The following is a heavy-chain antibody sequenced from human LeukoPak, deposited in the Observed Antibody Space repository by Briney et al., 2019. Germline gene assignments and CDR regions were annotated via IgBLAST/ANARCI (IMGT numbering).Heavy chain of an antibody. J-gene: IGHJ4*02. CDR1: GFTFSESW. CDR3: AKMPSVDYDFWSGYFFDY. D-gene: IGHD3-3*01. V-gene: IGHV3-7*03. Sequence: GGSLRLSCVVSGFTFSESWMSWVRQAPGKGLGWVASLNLDGSDKYYVDSVKGRFTISRGNAKNSLYLQMDSLRAEDTAVYYCAKMPSVDYDFWSGYFFDYWGQGTLVTVSS. CDR2: LNLDGSDK.